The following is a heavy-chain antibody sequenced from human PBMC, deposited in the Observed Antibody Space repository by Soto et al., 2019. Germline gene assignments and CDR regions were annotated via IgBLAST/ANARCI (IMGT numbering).Heavy chain of an antibody. V-gene: IGHV4-39*01. CDR3: ARHNGPLYVGYYYDMDV. D-gene: IGHD3-16*01. J-gene: IGHJ6*02. CDR2: IYYSGYT. Sequence: PSETLSLSCTVSGCSISICRYYWGWIRQPQRKGLEWIGSIYYSGYTYYSPSLKSRVTISVDTSKNQFSLKLSSVTAADTAVYYCARHNGPLYVGYYYDMDVWGQGTTVTVS. CDR1: GCSISICRYY.